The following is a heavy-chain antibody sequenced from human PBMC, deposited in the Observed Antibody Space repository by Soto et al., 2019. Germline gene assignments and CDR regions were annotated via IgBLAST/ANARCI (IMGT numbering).Heavy chain of an antibody. CDR1: GGASSSYA. CDR3: ARDYGVNWYFDL. CDR2: IIPIFNTT. J-gene: IGHJ2*01. V-gene: IGHV1-69*13. Sequence: SVKVSCKASGGASSSYAISWVRQAPGQGLEWMGGIIPIFNTTNYAQKFQGRVTITADGSTSTAYMELSSLRSEDTAVYYCARDYGVNWYFDLWGRGTLVTVSS. D-gene: IGHD4-17*01.